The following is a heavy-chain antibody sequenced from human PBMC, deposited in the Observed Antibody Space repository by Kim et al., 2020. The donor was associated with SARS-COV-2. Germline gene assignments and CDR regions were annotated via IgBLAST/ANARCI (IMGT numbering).Heavy chain of an antibody. Sequence: SETLSLTCAVYGGSFSGYYWSWIRQPPGKGLEWIGEINHSGSTNYNPSLKSRVTISVDTSKNQFSLKLSSVTAADTAVYYCARAGYSSSWYGIKGYSDL. CDR2: INHSGST. CDR3: ARAGYSSSWYGIKGYSDL. D-gene: IGHD6-13*01. CDR1: GGSFSGYY. V-gene: IGHV4-34*01. J-gene: IGHJ2*01.